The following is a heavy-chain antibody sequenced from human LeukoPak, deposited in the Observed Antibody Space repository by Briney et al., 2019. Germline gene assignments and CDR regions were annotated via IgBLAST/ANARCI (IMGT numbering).Heavy chain of an antibody. Sequence: GGSLRLSCAASGFTFSDYYMSWIRQAPGKGLEWVSYISSSGSTIYYADSVKGRFTISRDNAKNSLYLQMNSLRAEDTAVYYCARDLIQQWLAFDYWGQGTLVTVSS. CDR3: ARDLIQQWLAFDY. V-gene: IGHV3-11*01. CDR1: GFTFSDYY. CDR2: ISSSGSTI. J-gene: IGHJ4*02. D-gene: IGHD6-19*01.